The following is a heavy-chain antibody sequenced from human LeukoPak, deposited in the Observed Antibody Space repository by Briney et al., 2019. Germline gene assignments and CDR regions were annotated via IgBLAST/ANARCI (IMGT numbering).Heavy chain of an antibody. CDR1: GFTFNNYW. D-gene: IGHD5-18*01. CDR2: ISYDGSNK. Sequence: GGSLRLSCAASGFTFNNYWMNWVRQAPGKGLEWVAVISYDGSNKYYADSVKGRFTISRDNSKNTLYLQMNSLRAEDTAVYYCAREGYSYLDPWGQGTLVTVSS. V-gene: IGHV3-30*03. CDR3: AREGYSYLDP. J-gene: IGHJ5*02.